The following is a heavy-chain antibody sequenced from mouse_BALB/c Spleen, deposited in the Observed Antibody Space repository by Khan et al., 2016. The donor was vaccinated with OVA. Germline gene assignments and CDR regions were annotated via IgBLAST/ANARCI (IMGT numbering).Heavy chain of an antibody. CDR1: GFSLTDYS. Sequence: QMQLEESGPGLVQPSQSLSITCTVSGFSLTDYSVHWVRQSPGQGLEWLGVIWSAGSTDYNADFISRLTISKDNSRSHVFFKMNSLQPNDTAIYYCARRGYDYGRGALFAYWGQGTLVTVSA. CDR2: IWSAGST. J-gene: IGHJ3*01. V-gene: IGHV2-2*02. D-gene: IGHD2-4*01. CDR3: ARRGYDYGRGALFAY.